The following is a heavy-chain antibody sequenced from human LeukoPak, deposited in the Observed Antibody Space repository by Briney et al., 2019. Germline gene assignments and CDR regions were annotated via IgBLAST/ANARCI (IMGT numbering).Heavy chain of an antibody. Sequence: PGGSLRLSCAASGFTFSSYAMSWVRQAPGKGLEWVANIKQDGSEKYYVDSVKGRFTISRDNAKNSLYPQMNSLRAEDTAVYHCARDVDSSSRGVSSYYYYYYMDVWGKGTTVTVSS. CDR1: GFTFSSYA. CDR2: IKQDGSEK. CDR3: ARDVDSSSRGVSSYYYYYYMDV. J-gene: IGHJ6*03. V-gene: IGHV3-7*01. D-gene: IGHD6-6*01.